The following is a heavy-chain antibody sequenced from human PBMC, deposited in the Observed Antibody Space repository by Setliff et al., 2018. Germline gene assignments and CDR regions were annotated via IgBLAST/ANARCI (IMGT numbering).Heavy chain of an antibody. J-gene: IGHJ4*02. V-gene: IGHV3-33*08. Sequence: LRLSCAASGFTFSTYRMHWVRQAPGKGLEWVAVIWDNGGNKYHADSVKGRFTISRDNSKNTLYLQMNSLRPEDTAVYYCARTCSGSGCYAGLESWGQGTPVTVSS. CDR2: IWDNGGNK. D-gene: IGHD2-15*01. CDR1: GFTFSTYR. CDR3: ARTCSGSGCYAGLES.